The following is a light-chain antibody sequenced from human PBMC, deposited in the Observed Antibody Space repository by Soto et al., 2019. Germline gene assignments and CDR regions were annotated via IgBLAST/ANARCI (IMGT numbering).Light chain of an antibody. CDR1: RSDVGGYEF. CDR2: EGN. J-gene: IGLJ2*01. Sequence: QSVLTQQASVSGSLGQSITISCAGTRSDVGGYEFVSWYRHHPGKAPKLLIYEGNKRPSGLSNRFSGSKSGDVASLTISGLRAEDEADYYCCSSRLFGAGTKLTVL. CDR3: CSSRL. V-gene: IGLV2-23*01.